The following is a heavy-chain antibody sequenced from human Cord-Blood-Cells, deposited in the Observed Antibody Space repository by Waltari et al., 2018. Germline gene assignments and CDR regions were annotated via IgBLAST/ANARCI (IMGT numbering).Heavy chain of an antibody. CDR2: ITHSGST. CDR1: GGSFSGYY. D-gene: IGHD6-13*01. J-gene: IGHJ5*02. CDR3: AGGSSSWYNWFDP. Sequence: QVQLQQWGAGLLKPSETPSLTCAVYGGSFSGYYWSWIRQPPGKGLEWIGEITHSGSTNYNPSLKSRVTISVDTSKNQFSLKLSSVTAADTAVYYCAGGSSSWYNWFDPWGQGTLVTVSS. V-gene: IGHV4-34*01.